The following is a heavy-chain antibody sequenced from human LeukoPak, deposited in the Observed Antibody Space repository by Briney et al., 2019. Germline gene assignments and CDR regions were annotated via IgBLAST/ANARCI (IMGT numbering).Heavy chain of an antibody. CDR3: ARYSLGYSDY. J-gene: IGHJ4*02. V-gene: IGHV3-74*01. CDR2: INSDESIT. D-gene: IGHD4-11*01. CDR1: GFTFSGNW. Sequence: PGGSLRLSCAASGFTFSGNWMHWVRQAPGKGLVWVSTINSDESITRYAGSVKGRFTISRDNAKNTVYLQMNSLRAEDTAVYYCARYSLGYSDYWGQGTLVTVSS.